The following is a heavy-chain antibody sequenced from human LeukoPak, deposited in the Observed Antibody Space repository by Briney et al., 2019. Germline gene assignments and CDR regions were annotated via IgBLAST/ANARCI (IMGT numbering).Heavy chain of an antibody. CDR3: ARDFSSYSSSSFQNY. CDR2: IWYDGSNK. D-gene: IGHD6-6*01. V-gene: IGHV3-33*01. Sequence: GGSLRLSCAASGFTFSSYGMHWARQAPGKGLEWVAVIWYDGSNKYYADSVKGRFTISRDNSKNTLYLQMNSLRAEDTAVYYCARDFSSYSSSSFQNYWGQGTLVTVSS. J-gene: IGHJ4*02. CDR1: GFTFSSYG.